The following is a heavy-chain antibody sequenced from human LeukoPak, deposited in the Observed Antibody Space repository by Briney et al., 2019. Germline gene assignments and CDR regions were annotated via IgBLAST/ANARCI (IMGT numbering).Heavy chain of an antibody. CDR2: IYHSGST. D-gene: IGHD1-1*01. CDR3: ARINWNPYY. Sequence: SETLSLTCAVSGYSISSGYHWDWIRQPPGKGLEWIGSIYHSGSTYYNPSLKSRVTISVDTSKNQFSLKLSSVTAADTAVYYCARINWNPYYWGQGTLVTVSS. J-gene: IGHJ4*02. CDR1: GYSISSGYH. V-gene: IGHV4-38-2*01.